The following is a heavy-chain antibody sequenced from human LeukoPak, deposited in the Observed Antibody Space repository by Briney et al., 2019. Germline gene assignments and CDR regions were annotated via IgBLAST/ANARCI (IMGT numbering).Heavy chain of an antibody. Sequence: PSQTLSLTCTVSGGSISSGDHYWSWIRQPPGKGLEWIGYINYSGSIYYNPSLKSRVIISVDTSKNQFSLKLTSVTVADTAVYYCARGARTPSGYGSRTAGRANWFDPWGQGTLVTVSS. J-gene: IGHJ5*02. D-gene: IGHD5-12*01. CDR3: ARGARTPSGYGSRTAGRANWFDP. CDR2: INYSGSI. V-gene: IGHV4-30-4*01. CDR1: GGSISSGDHY.